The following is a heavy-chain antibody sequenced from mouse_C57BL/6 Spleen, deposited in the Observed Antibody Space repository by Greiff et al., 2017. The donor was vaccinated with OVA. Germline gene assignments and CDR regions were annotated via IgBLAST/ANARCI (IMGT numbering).Heavy chain of an antibody. Sequence: QVQLKQPGAELVRPGSSVKLSCKASGYTFTSYWMDWVKQRPGQGLEWIGNIYPSDSETHYNQKFQDKATLTVDKSSSTAYMQLSSLTSEDSAVYYCARRDYDYDGAGWYFDVWGTGTTVTVSS. J-gene: IGHJ1*03. CDR2: IYPSDSET. CDR1: GYTFTSYW. V-gene: IGHV1-61*01. D-gene: IGHD2-4*01. CDR3: ARRDYDYDGAGWYFDV.